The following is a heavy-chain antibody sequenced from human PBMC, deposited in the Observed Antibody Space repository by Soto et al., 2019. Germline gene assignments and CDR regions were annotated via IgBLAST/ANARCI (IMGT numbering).Heavy chain of an antibody. Sequence: GGSLRLSCAASGFTFSSYAMSWVRQAPGKGLEWVSAISGSGGSTYYADSVKGRFTISRDNSKNTLYLQMNSLRAEDTAVYYCATSYYDSSGGQYYFDYWGQGTLVTVSS. CDR2: ISGSGGST. J-gene: IGHJ4*02. CDR1: GFTFSSYA. V-gene: IGHV3-23*01. CDR3: ATSYYDSSGGQYYFDY. D-gene: IGHD3-22*01.